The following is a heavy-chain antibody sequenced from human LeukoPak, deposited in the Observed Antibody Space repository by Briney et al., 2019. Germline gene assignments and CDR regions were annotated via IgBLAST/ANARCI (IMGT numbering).Heavy chain of an antibody. CDR1: GFTFSSYE. CDR3: ARYCSSTKCLLY. CDR2: IRSSSGTV. V-gene: IGHV3-48*03. Sequence: GGSLRLSCAASGFTFSSYEMNWVRQAPGKGLEWVSCIRSSSGTVYYADSVKGRFTISRDNAEKSLYLQMNSLRAEDTAVYYCARYCSSTKCLLYWGQGTLVTAFS. J-gene: IGHJ4*02. D-gene: IGHD2-2*01.